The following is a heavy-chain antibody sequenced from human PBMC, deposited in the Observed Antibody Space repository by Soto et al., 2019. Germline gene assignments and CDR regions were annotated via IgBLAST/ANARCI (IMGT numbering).Heavy chain of an antibody. D-gene: IGHD2-15*01. J-gene: IGHJ6*04. CDR3: ARDDVLCDGGRCYGVPLDV. V-gene: IGHV3-66*01. CDR2: IQSGGPT. CDR1: GFTVSSKY. Sequence: PGGSLRLSCAASGFTVSSKYMSWVRQAPGKGLEWVSLIQSGGPTYYADSVKGRFTISRDTSENTVHLQMDSLRAEDTAVYYCARDDVLCDGGRCYGVPLDVGGKGTTVTVSS.